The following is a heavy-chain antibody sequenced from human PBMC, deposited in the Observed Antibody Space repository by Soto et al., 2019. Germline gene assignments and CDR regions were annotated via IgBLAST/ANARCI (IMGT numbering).Heavy chain of an antibody. D-gene: IGHD5-18*01. CDR1: GYTFTTYY. V-gene: IGHV1-46*01. CDR3: ARRAYNYANMDV. CDR2: INPSGGST. Sequence: QVQLVQSGAEVKKPGASVKVSCETSGYTFTTYYMHWVRRAPGQGLEWMGMINPSGGSTSYAQKFQVRVTMTRDTSTRTISMELSSLRRDDTAIYYCARRAYNYANMDVWGQGTTVTVSS. J-gene: IGHJ6*02.